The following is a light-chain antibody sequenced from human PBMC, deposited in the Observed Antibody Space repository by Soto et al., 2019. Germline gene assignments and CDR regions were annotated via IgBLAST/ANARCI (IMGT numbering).Light chain of an antibody. Sequence: QSALTQPASVSGSPGQSITISCTGTSSDVGAYNYVSWYQQHPGNAPKLMIYDVSHRPSGVSNRFSGSKSGNTASLTISGLQDEDEADYSCSSYASNTPYVFGTGTKLTVL. V-gene: IGLV2-14*01. CDR1: SSDVGAYNY. CDR2: DVS. J-gene: IGLJ1*01. CDR3: SSYASNTPYV.